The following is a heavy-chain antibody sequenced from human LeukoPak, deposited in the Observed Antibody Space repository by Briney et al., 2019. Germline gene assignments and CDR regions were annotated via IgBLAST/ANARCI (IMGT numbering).Heavy chain of an antibody. J-gene: IGHJ3*02. V-gene: IGHV6-1*01. CDR2: TYYRSKRYN. CDR3: ARELAPNSSGFDDAFDI. D-gene: IGHD3-22*01. CDR1: GDSVSNNSAP. Sequence: SQTLSLTFAISGDSVSNNSAPWNWLRQSPSRGLEWLGRTYYRSKRYNDYAVSVKSRITINPDTSKNQFSLQLNSVTPGDTAVYYCARELAPNSSGFDDAFDIWGQGTMVTVSS.